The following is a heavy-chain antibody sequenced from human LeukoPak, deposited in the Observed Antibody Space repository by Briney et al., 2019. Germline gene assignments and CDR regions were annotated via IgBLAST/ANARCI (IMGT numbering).Heavy chain of an antibody. Sequence: SETLSLTCIVSGAXISSNNYYWGWIRQPPGKGLEWIGSIYYSGSTYYNPSLKSRVTISVDTSKNQFSLKLSSVTAADTAVYYCARHAITMVRGVTQNWFDPWGQGTLVTVSS. CDR2: IYYSGST. V-gene: IGHV4-39*01. CDR3: ARHAITMVRGVTQNWFDP. CDR1: GAXISSNNYY. D-gene: IGHD3-10*01. J-gene: IGHJ5*02.